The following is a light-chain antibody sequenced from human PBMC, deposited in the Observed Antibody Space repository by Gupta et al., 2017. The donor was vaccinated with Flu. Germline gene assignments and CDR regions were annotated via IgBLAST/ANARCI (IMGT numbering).Light chain of an antibody. V-gene: IGLV1-47*02. CDR2: STN. CDR3: AAWDDRLSGWV. Sequence: HSVLTQPPSASRTPGQRVTISCSGSSSNIGSNYVYWYQQLPGTATKLLNYSTNQRPSGVTDRFSGYKSGTYASRAIRGLRSEEEADDYCAAWDDRLSGWVFGSGTKVTVL. CDR1: SSNIGSNY. J-gene: IGLJ6*01.